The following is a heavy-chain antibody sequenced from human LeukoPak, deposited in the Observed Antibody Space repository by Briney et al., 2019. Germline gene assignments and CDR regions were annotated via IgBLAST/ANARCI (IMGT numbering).Heavy chain of an antibody. V-gene: IGHV4-59*01. CDR2: IYYSGST. CDR1: GGSISSYY. CDR3: ARSIVPAARGWGWFDA. Sequence: SETLSLTCTVSGGSISSYYWSWIRQSPGKGLEWIGYIYYSGSTNYNPSLKSRVTISVDTSKNQFSLKLSSVTAADTAVYYCARSIVPAARGWGWFDAWGQGTLVTVSS. J-gene: IGHJ5*02. D-gene: IGHD2-2*01.